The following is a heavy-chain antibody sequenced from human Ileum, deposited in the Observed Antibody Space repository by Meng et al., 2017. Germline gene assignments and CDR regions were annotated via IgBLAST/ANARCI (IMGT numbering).Heavy chain of an antibody. CDR2: IYYSGST. CDR1: GGSISSVDYY. D-gene: IGHD3-22*01. Sequence: QVQLQESGPGLVKPAQTLSLTCTVSGGSISSVDYYWSWIRQPPGKGLEWIGYIYYSGSTYYNPSLKSRLTISVDTSKNQFSLKLSSVTAADTAVEYCARDRDRSGYYPYWGQGTLVTVSS. V-gene: IGHV4-30-4*01. J-gene: IGHJ4*02. CDR3: ARDRDRSGYYPY.